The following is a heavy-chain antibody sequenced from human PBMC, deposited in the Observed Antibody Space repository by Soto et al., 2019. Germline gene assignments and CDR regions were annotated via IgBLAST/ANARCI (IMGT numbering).Heavy chain of an antibody. CDR3: ARVAASTVVTYNWFDP. CDR2: IYYSGST. CDR1: GGSISSGDYY. V-gene: IGHV4-30-4*01. Sequence: QVQLQESGPGLVKPSQTLSLTCTVSGGSISSGDYYWSWIRQPPGKGLEWIGYIYYSGSTYYNPSLKSRVTISVDTSKNQFSLKLGSVTAAGTAVYYCARVAASTVVTYNWFDPWGQGTLVTVSS. J-gene: IGHJ5*02. D-gene: IGHD4-17*01.